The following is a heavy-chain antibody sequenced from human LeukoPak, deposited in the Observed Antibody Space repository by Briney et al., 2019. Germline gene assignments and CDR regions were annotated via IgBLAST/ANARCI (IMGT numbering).Heavy chain of an antibody. CDR1: GGPINSRNNY. D-gene: IGHD1-7*01. J-gene: IGHJ4*02. CDR3: ARLNYPYYFDY. CDR2: ISDTGAT. V-gene: IGHV4-39*01. Sequence: SETLSLTCTVSGGPINSRNNYWGWVRQPPGKGLEWIAIISDTGATYYSPSLKSRLTISVDTSKNQFSLTLSSVTAADTAVYYCARLNYPYYFDYWGQGTLVTVSS.